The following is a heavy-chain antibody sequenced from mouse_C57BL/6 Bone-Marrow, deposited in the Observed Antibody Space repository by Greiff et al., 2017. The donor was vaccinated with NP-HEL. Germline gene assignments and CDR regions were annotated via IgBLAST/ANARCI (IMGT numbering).Heavy chain of an antibody. D-gene: IGHD2-2*01. CDR2: ISSGGSYT. CDR3: ARRWLRRDAWFAY. Sequence: EVKLVESGGDLVKPGGSLKLSCAASGFTFSSYGMSWVRQTPDERLEWVATISSGGSYTYYPDSVKGRFTISRDNARNTLYLQMSSLKSEDTAMYYCARRWLRRDAWFAYWGQGTLVTVSA. V-gene: IGHV5-6*02. J-gene: IGHJ3*01. CDR1: GFTFSSYG.